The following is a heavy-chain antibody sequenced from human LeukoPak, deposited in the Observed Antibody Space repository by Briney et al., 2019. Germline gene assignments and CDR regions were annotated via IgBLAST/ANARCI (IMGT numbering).Heavy chain of an antibody. D-gene: IGHD3-22*01. CDR3: AKEFAPRNSGYIYGDAFDI. J-gene: IGHJ3*02. CDR1: GFTFSSYA. Sequence: GGSLRLSCAASGFTFSSYAMSWVRQAPGRGLEWVSAISGSGGSTYYADSVKGRFTISRDYSKNTLYLQMNSLRAEDTAVYYCAKEFAPRNSGYIYGDAFDIWGQGTMVTVSS. V-gene: IGHV3-23*01. CDR2: ISGSGGST.